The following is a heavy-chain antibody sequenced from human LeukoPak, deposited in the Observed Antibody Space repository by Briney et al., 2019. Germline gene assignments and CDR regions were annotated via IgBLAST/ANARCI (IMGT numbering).Heavy chain of an antibody. V-gene: IGHV4-59*01. Sequence: SETLSLTCTVSGGSISSYYWSWIRQPPGKGLEWVGYMFYRGSTNYNPSLKSRVTISVDTSKNQFSLKLSSVTAADTAVYYCASSCKDCGGDRYGPTPFYLDYWGQGTLVTVSS. CDR2: MFYRGST. CDR1: GGSISSYY. J-gene: IGHJ4*02. CDR3: ASSCKDCGGDRYGPTPFYLDY. D-gene: IGHD2-21*02.